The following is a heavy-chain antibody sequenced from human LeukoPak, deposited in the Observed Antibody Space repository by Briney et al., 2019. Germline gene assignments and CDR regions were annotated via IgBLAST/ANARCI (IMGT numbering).Heavy chain of an antibody. J-gene: IGHJ4*02. D-gene: IGHD3-9*01. CDR2: IIPIFGTA. V-gene: IGHV1-69*05. CDR3: ASGETRARFLTGFSY. CDR1: GGTFSSYA. Sequence: SVKVSCKASGGTFSSYAISWVRQAPGQGLEWMGGIIPIFGTANYAQKFQGRVTITTDESTSTAYMELSSRRSEDTAVYYCASGETRARFLTGFSYWGQGTLVTVSS.